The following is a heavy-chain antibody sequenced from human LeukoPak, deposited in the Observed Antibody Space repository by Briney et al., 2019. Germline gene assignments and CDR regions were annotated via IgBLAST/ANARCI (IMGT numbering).Heavy chain of an antibody. V-gene: IGHV3-7*01. CDR1: GFTFSSYW. D-gene: IGHD3-22*01. CDR3: AKAYYYDSSGYYFFDY. CDR2: IKQDGSEK. J-gene: IGHJ4*02. Sequence: PGGSLRLSCAASGFTFSSYWMSWVRQAPGKGLEWVANIKQDGSEKYYVDSVKGRFTISRDNSKNTLYLQMNSLRAEDTAVYYCAKAYYYDSSGYYFFDYWGQGTLVTVSS.